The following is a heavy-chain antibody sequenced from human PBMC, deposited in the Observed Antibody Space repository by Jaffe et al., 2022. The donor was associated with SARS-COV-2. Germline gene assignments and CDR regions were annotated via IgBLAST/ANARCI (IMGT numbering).Heavy chain of an antibody. V-gene: IGHV4-34*01. CDR2: INNSGST. CDR1: GGSFSGYY. D-gene: IGHD6-19*01. J-gene: IGHJ5*02. Sequence: QVQLQQWGAGLLKPSETLSLSCAVYGGSFSGYYWSWIRQPPGKGLEWIGEINNSGSTKYNPSLKSRVTISVDTSKNQFSLKVSSVTAADTAVYYCARGIAEAVRRFDPWGQGTLVTVSS. CDR3: ARGIAEAVRRFDP.